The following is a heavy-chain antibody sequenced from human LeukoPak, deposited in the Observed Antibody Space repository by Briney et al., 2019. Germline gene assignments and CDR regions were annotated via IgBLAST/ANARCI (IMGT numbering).Heavy chain of an antibody. J-gene: IGHJ5*02. CDR2: IHYSGST. V-gene: IGHV4-38-2*01. CDR3: ARGLPAAGPYQTFWFDP. D-gene: IGHD6-13*01. CDR1: GYSISSAFY. Sequence: SETLSLTCAVSGYSISSAFYWGWIRQSPGKGLEWIGTIHYSGSTSYNPSLKSRVTISVDTSKNQFSLKLTSVTAADTAVYYCARGLPAAGPYQTFWFDPWGQGTLVTVSS.